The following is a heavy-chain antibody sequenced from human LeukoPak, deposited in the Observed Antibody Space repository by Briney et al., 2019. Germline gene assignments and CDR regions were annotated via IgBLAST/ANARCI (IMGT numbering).Heavy chain of an antibody. CDR2: ISYDGSNK. Sequence: GGSLRLSCAASGFTFDDYTMHWVRQAPGKGLEWVAVISYDGSNKYYADSVKGRFTISRDNSKNTLYLQMNSLRAEDTAVNYCARAIAVADYAFDIWGQGTMVTVSS. J-gene: IGHJ3*02. V-gene: IGHV3-30-3*01. CDR3: ARAIAVADYAFDI. CDR1: GFTFDDYT. D-gene: IGHD6-19*01.